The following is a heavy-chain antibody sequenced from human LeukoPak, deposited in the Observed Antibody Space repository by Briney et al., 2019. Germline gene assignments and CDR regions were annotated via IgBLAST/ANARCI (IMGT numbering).Heavy chain of an antibody. CDR2: INHSGNT. Sequence: PSETLSLTCAVYGGSFRGYYWSWIRQPPGKGLEWIGEINHSGNTNYNPSPKSRATISVDTSKNQFSLKLSSVTAADTAVYYCARGSNTGLAYWGQGTLVTVSS. V-gene: IGHV4-34*01. CDR1: GGSFRGYY. J-gene: IGHJ4*02. D-gene: IGHD3-16*01. CDR3: ARGSNTGLAY.